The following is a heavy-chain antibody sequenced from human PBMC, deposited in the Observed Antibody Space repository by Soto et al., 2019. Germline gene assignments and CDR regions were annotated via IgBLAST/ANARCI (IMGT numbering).Heavy chain of an antibody. J-gene: IGHJ6*02. CDR2: ISWNGGSI. CDR3: AKDHYGSAIYGMDV. D-gene: IGHD3-10*01. V-gene: IGHV3-9*01. Sequence: EVQLVESGGGLVQPGRSLRLSGAASEFTFDDYALHWVRQAPGKGLEWVPGISWNGGSIGYADSGKGRFTISRHSAKDSLYLQMNSLRAEDTALYYCAKDHYGSAIYGMDVWGQGTTVTVSS. CDR1: EFTFDDYA.